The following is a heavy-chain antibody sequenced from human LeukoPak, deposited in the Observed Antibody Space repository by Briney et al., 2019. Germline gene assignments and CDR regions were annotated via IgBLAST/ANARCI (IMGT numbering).Heavy chain of an antibody. CDR2: INWNGGST. V-gene: IGHV3-20*04. Sequence: GGSLRLSCAASGFTFDDYGMSWVRQAPGKGLEWVSGINWNGGSTGYADSVKGRFTISRDNSKNTLYLQINSLRVEDTAVYYCARDQLGAVLYFDYWGQGTLVTVFS. CDR3: ARDQLGAVLYFDY. D-gene: IGHD1-1*01. J-gene: IGHJ4*02. CDR1: GFTFDDYG.